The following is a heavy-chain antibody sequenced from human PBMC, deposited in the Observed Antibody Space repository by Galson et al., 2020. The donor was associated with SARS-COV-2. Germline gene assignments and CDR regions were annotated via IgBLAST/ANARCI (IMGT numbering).Heavy chain of an antibody. CDR1: GFIYDTYW. V-gene: IGHV3-74*01. J-gene: IGHJ4*02. Sequence: GESLKISCAASGFIYDTYWMHWVRQVPGKGLVWVSRINSDGSTYYADFVKGRFTISRDNAKNMLYLHMNSLRAEDTAVYYCARDWYYRFDSWGQGTLVTVSS. CDR2: INSDGST. D-gene: IGHD3-10*01. CDR3: ARDWYYRFDS.